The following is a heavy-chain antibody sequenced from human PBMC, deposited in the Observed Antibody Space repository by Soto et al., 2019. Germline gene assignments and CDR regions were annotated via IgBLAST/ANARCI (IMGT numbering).Heavy chain of an antibody. CDR2: IGTAGDT. V-gene: IGHV3-13*04. J-gene: IGHJ6*02. CDR1: GFTFSTYD. CDR3: ARDRREPYDYGLDV. D-gene: IGHD1-1*01. Sequence: EVQLVESGGGLVQPGGSLRLSCAASGFTFSTYDMYWVRQPTGKGLEWVSSIGTAGDTYYPGSVKGRFTISRENAKSSLYLQMNSLRVGDTAMYYCARDRREPYDYGLDVWGQGTTVTVS.